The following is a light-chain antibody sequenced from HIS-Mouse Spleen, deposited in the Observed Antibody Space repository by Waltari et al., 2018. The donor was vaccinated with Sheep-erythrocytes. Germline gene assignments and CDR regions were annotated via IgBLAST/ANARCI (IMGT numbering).Light chain of an antibody. Sequence: QSALTQPRSVSGSPGQSVPIPCTGPSSDVGGYNYVSWYQQHPGKAPQLMIYEGSKRPSGVSNRFSGSKSGNTASLTISGLQAEDEADYYCCSYAGSSTPWVFGGGTKLTVL. CDR2: EGS. CDR1: SSDVGGYNY. V-gene: IGLV2-23*01. J-gene: IGLJ3*02. CDR3: CSYAGSSTPWV.